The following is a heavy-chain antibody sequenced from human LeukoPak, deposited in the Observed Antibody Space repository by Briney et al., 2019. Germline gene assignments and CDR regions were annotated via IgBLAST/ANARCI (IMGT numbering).Heavy chain of an antibody. CDR1: GGTFSSYA. J-gene: IGHJ3*02. CDR2: IIPILGIA. D-gene: IGHD2-2*01. Sequence: SVKVSCKASGGTFSSYAISWVRQAPGQGLEWMGRIIPILGIANYAQKFQGRVTITADKSTSTAYMELRSLRSDDTAVYYCAREGYCSSTSCYTDDAFDIWGQGTMVTVSS. CDR3: AREGYCSSTSCYTDDAFDI. V-gene: IGHV1-69*04.